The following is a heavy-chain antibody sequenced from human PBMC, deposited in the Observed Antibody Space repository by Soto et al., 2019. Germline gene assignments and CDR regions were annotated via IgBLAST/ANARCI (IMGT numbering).Heavy chain of an antibody. J-gene: IGHJ5*02. CDR1: GYSITNGYQ. V-gene: IGHV4-38-2*02. D-gene: IGHD3-10*01. Sequence: PSETLSLTCAVSGYSITNGYQWGWIRRPPGKGPEWIESIYHDGDTRYNPSLESRVTISVDTSKNHFSLKLNSVTVADTAMYYCARDFYGQRAAGWFDPWGQGTLVTVSS. CDR2: IYHDGDT. CDR3: ARDFYGQRAAGWFDP.